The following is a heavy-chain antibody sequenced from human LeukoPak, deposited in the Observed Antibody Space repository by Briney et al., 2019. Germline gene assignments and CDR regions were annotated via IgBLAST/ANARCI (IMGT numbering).Heavy chain of an antibody. J-gene: IGHJ4*02. CDR1: GGSISSYY. CDR2: IYYSGST. V-gene: IGHV4-59*01. CDR3: ARASLYGYLRFDS. D-gene: IGHD5-18*01. Sequence: PSETLSLTCTVSGGSISSYYWSWIRQPPGKGLEWIGYIYYSGSTNYNPPLKSRVTISVDTSKNQFSLKLSSVTAADTAVYYCARASLYGYLRFDSWGQGTLVTASS.